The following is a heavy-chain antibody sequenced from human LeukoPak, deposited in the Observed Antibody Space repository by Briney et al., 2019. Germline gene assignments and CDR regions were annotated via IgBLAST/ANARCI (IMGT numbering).Heavy chain of an antibody. D-gene: IGHD2-21*02. V-gene: IGHV3-30*02. CDR3: AKDRRIRGDFSFDY. CDR2: IRYDGSNK. Sequence: GGSLRLSCAASGFTFSSYCMHWVRQAPGKGLEWVSFIRYDGSNKYYADSVKGRFTISRDNSKNTLYLQMNSLRAEDTAVYYCAKDRRIRGDFSFDYWGQGTLVTVSS. CDR1: GFTFSSYC. J-gene: IGHJ4*02.